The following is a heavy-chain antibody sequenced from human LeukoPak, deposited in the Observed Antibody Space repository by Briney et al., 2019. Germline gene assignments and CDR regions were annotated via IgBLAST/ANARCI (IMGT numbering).Heavy chain of an antibody. V-gene: IGHV4-4*02. Sequence: SETLSLTCVVSGDSISSSHCWSWVRQPPGKGLEWIGETFESGSTHYNPSLKSRVTMSVDKSNNQIYLNLYSVTAADTAVYYCARHGECYFDYWGQGTLVTVSS. CDR1: GDSISSSHC. J-gene: IGHJ4*02. CDR3: ARHGECYFDY. D-gene: IGHD4-17*01. CDR2: TFESGST.